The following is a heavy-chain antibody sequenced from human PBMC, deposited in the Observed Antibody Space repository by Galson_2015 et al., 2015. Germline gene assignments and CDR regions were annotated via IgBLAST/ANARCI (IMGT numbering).Heavy chain of an antibody. D-gene: IGHD2-2*01. J-gene: IGHJ6*02. CDR2: TYYRSKWYN. CDR1: GDSVSSNSAA. V-gene: IGHV6-1*01. CDR3: ARDGGGYRSSTSCYAGMDV. Sequence: CAISGDSVSSNSAAWNWIRQSPSRGLEWLGRTYYRSKWYNDYAVSVKSRITINPDTSKNQFSLQLNSVTSEDTAVYYCARDGGGYRSSTSCYAGMDVWGQGTTVTVSS.